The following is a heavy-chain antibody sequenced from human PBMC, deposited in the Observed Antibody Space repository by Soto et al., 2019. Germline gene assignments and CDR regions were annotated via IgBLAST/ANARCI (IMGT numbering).Heavy chain of an antibody. CDR1: GYILRDLS. Sequence: QVQLVQSGPEVKKPGASVRVSCKVSGYILRDLSMHWVRQAPGKGLEWMGGYDPEEHKIIYAQKFQGRVTMTEDTSTDTAYIELSSLRSDDTAVYYCATVFGGNYNDYFDKWSQGTLVTVSS. CDR3: ATVFGGNYNDYFDK. D-gene: IGHD1-26*01. CDR2: YDPEEHKI. J-gene: IGHJ4*02. V-gene: IGHV1-24*01.